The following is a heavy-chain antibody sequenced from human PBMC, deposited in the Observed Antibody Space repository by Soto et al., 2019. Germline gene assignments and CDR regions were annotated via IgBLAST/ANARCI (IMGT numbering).Heavy chain of an antibody. CDR1: GGSISSYY. V-gene: IGHV4-59*01. Sequence: QVQLQESGPGLVNPSETLSLTCTVSGGSISSYYWSWIRQPPGKGLEWIGYIYYSGSTHYNTSRKTRVIISIDTTKNQFSLKLSSENDADTAVYYCASYYVRYWGQGTLVTVSS. CDR3: ASYYVRY. D-gene: IGHD3-16*01. CDR2: IYYSGST. J-gene: IGHJ4*02.